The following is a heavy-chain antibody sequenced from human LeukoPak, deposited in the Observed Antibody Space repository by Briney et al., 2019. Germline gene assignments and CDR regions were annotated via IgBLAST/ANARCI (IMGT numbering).Heavy chain of an antibody. CDR2: ITGNGGTT. J-gene: IGHJ4*02. V-gene: IGHV3-23*01. CDR1: GFTFSNYG. D-gene: IGHD6-13*01. CDR3: AKRGLAAALFR. Sequence: GGSLRLSCAASGFTFSNYGMNWVRQAPGKGLEWVSGITGNGGTTYYADSVKGRFTISRDNSKNTLYLQMNSLRAEDTAVYYCAKRGLAAALFRWGQGTLVTVSS.